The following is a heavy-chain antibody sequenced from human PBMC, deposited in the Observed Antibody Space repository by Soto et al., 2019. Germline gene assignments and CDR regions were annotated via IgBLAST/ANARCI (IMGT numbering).Heavy chain of an antibody. CDR3: ARGGRPIDY. CDR1: GYTFTNFG. D-gene: IGHD3-10*01. CDR2: ISAYNGNT. J-gene: IGHJ4*02. V-gene: IGHV1-18*01. Sequence: ASVKVSCKTSGYTFTNFGLSWVRQAPGQGLEWMGWISAYNGNTNYAQNFQGRVTMTTDTSTSTAYMERRSLRSDDTAVYYCARGGRPIDYWGQGTLVTVSS.